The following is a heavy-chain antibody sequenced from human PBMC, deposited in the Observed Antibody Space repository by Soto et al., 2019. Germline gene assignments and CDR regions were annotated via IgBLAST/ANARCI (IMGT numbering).Heavy chain of an antibody. CDR1: GFTFSSNW. CDR3: AREVVVSRGASYFGY. CDR2: IRQDGSEI. V-gene: IGHV3-7*04. J-gene: IGHJ4*02. Sequence: GSLRLSCVGSGFTFSSNWMTWVRQAPGKGLEWVANIRQDGSEINYVDSVKGRFTISRDNTKNSLYLQMNSLRAEDTAIYYCAREVVVSRGASYFGYWGPGTPVTVSS. D-gene: IGHD2-2*01.